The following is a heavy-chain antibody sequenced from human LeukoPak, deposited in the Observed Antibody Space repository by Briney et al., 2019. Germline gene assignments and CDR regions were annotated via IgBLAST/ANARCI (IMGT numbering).Heavy chain of an antibody. CDR1: GFTFSSYA. V-gene: IGHV3-23*01. D-gene: IGHD3-10*01. J-gene: IGHJ4*02. Sequence: PGGSLRLSCAASGFTFSSYAMSWVRQAPGKGLEWVSAISGSGGSTYYADSVKGRFTISRDNSKNTLYLQMNSLRAEDTAVYYCAKDTQYGSGSYYLDYWGQGTLVTVSS. CDR2: ISGSGGST. CDR3: AKDTQYGSGSYYLDY.